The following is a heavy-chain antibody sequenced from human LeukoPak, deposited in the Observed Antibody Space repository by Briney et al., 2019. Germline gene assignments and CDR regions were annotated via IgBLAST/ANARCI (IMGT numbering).Heavy chain of an antibody. J-gene: IGHJ4*02. V-gene: IGHV3-15*01. CDR2: IKSKTYGGTT. Sequence: GGSLRFSCAASGFPFSNAWMSWVRQAPGKRLEWVGRIKSKTYGGTTDYAAPVKGRFTISRDDSKNTLYLQMNSLKTEDTAVYYCTTGDGYSYGSFDYWGQGTLVTVSS. D-gene: IGHD5-18*01. CDR1: GFPFSNAW. CDR3: TTGDGYSYGSFDY.